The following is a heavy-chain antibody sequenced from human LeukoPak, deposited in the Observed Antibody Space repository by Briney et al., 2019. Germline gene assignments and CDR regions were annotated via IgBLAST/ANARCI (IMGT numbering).Heavy chain of an antibody. Sequence: QSGGSLRLSCAASGFTFSSYWMSWVRQAPGKGLEWVANIKQDGSEKYYVDSVKGRFTVSRDNAKNSLYLQMNSLRAEDTAVYYCAREREEFRYYDFWSHKGKNFDYWGQGTLVTVSS. CDR2: IKQDGSEK. V-gene: IGHV3-7*01. J-gene: IGHJ4*02. CDR3: AREREEFRYYDFWSHKGKNFDY. CDR1: GFTFSSYW. D-gene: IGHD3-3*01.